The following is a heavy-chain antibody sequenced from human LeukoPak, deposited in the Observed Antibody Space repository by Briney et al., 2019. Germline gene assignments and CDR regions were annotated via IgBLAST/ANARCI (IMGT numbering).Heavy chain of an antibody. J-gene: IGHJ3*02. CDR2: TNQDGSEK. CDR3: AKMGGTFDI. CDR1: GFTFSSHW. V-gene: IGHV3-7*01. Sequence: GGSLRLSCAASGFTFSSHWMSWVRQAPGKGLEWVANTNQDGSEKYYVDSVKGRFTISRDNSKNTLYLQMNSLRAEDTAVYYCAKMGGTFDIWGQGTMVTVSS. D-gene: IGHD2-8*01.